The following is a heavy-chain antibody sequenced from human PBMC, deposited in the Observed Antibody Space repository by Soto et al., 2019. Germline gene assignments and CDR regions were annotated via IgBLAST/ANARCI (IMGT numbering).Heavy chain of an antibody. CDR1: GFTFSSYS. Sequence: PGGSLRLSCAASGFTFSSYSMNWVRQAPGKGLEWVSSISSSSSYIYYADSVKGRFTISRDNAKNSLYLQMNSLRAEDTAVYYCARGGDCTNGVCYMYYYYGMDVWGQGTTVTVSS. D-gene: IGHD2-8*01. CDR2: ISSSSSYI. V-gene: IGHV3-21*01. J-gene: IGHJ6*02. CDR3: ARGGDCTNGVCYMYYYYGMDV.